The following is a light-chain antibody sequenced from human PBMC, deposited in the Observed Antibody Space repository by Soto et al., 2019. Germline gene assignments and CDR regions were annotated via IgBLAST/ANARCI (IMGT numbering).Light chain of an antibody. J-gene: IGLJ3*02. Sequence: QSVLTQAPSASATPGQRVTISCSGSSSNIGTNYVYWYQQLPGTAPKLLIYRTNQRPSGVPDRFSGSKSGTSASLAISGLRSEDEADYYCATWDDSVTGPVFGGGTKVTVL. CDR3: ATWDDSVTGPV. CDR1: SSNIGTNY. CDR2: RTN. V-gene: IGLV1-47*01.